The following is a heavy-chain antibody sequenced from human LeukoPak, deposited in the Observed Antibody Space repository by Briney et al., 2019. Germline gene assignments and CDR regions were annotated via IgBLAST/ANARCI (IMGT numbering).Heavy chain of an antibody. J-gene: IGHJ4*02. Sequence: SVKVSCKASGGTFSSYAISWVRQAPGQGLEWMGRIIPIFGTANYAQKFQGGVTITTDESTSTAYMELSSLRSEDTAVYYCARRGVGYCSGGSCYFDYWGQGTLVTVSS. V-gene: IGHV1-69*05. CDR2: IIPIFGTA. CDR1: GGTFSSYA. D-gene: IGHD2-15*01. CDR3: ARRGVGYCSGGSCYFDY.